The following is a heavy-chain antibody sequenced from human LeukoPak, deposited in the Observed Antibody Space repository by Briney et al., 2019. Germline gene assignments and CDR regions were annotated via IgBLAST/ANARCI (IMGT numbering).Heavy chain of an antibody. CDR3: ARDPGGYYFDY. J-gene: IGHJ4*02. D-gene: IGHD3-16*01. Sequence: SETLSLTCTVSGGSISSGGYYWSWIRQHPGKGLEWIGYIYYSGSTYYNPSLKSRVTISVDTSKNQFSLKLSSVTAADTAVYYCARDPGGYYFDYWGQGTLVTASS. CDR1: GGSISSGGYY. CDR2: IYYSGST. V-gene: IGHV4-31*03.